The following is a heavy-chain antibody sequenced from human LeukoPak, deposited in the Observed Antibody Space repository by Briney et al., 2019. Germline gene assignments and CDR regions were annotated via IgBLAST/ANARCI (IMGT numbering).Heavy chain of an antibody. Sequence: SETLSLTCAVYGGSFSDYYWSWIRQPPGKGLEWIGEINHSGSTNYNPSLESRVTMSVDTSKNQFSLKLSSVTAADTAVYYCARHRDYYDSSGYLNYWGQGTLVTVSS. CDR3: ARHRDYYDSSGYLNY. CDR1: GGSFSDYY. J-gene: IGHJ4*02. V-gene: IGHV4-34*01. CDR2: INHSGST. D-gene: IGHD3-22*01.